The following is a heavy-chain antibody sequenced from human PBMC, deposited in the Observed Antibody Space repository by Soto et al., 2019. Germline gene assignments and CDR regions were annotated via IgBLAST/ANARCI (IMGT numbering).Heavy chain of an antibody. V-gene: IGHV3-48*03. CDR2: ISSSGSTI. Sequence: GGSLRLSCAASGFTFSSYAMSWVHQAPGKGLEWVSYISSSGSTIYYADSVKGRFTISRDNAKNSLYLQMNSLRAEDTAVYYCARGLTEPGIAAAYNWFDPWGQGTLVTVSS. CDR3: ARGLTEPGIAAAYNWFDP. J-gene: IGHJ5*02. CDR1: GFTFSSYA. D-gene: IGHD6-13*01.